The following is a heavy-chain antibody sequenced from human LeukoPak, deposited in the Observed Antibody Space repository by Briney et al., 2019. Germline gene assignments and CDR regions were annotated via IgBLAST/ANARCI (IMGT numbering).Heavy chain of an antibody. Sequence: GGSLRLSCAASGFSFDDYAMHWIRQPPGKGLEWVSVIYTSGSTYYADSVRGRFTISRDSSKNTLYLQMNRLRAEDTAVYYCARAAGYSGYDSPDGNYWGQGTLVTVSS. CDR2: IYTSGST. D-gene: IGHD5-12*01. CDR1: GFSFDDYA. J-gene: IGHJ4*02. V-gene: IGHV3-53*01. CDR3: ARAAGYSGYDSPDGNY.